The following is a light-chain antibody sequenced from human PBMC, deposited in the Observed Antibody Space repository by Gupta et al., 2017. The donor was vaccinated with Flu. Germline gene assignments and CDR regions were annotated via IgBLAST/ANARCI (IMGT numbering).Light chain of an antibody. Sequence: QSALTQPPSASGAPGQRVTISCSGSSSNVGGNTVNWYQQVPGTAPKLLIYTNNQRPSGVPDRFSGSKSGTSASLAISGLQSEDEAAYYCAAWDASLNGVLFGGGTTVTVL. J-gene: IGLJ2*01. CDR1: SSNVGGNT. V-gene: IGLV1-44*01. CDR2: TNN. CDR3: AAWDASLNGVL.